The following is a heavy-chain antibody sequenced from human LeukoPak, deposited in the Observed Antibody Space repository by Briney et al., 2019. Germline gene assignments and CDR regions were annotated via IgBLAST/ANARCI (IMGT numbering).Heavy chain of an antibody. Sequence: GGSLRLSCAASGFTFNNYAMSWVRHAPGKGLEWVSAISGSGGSTYYADSVKGRFTISRDNSKNTLYLQMNSLRAEDTAVYYCAKDTTYYYDSSGYGSYEYFQHWGQGTLVTVSS. D-gene: IGHD3-22*01. CDR1: GFTFNNYA. V-gene: IGHV3-23*01. CDR2: ISGSGGST. CDR3: AKDTTYYYDSSGYGSYEYFQH. J-gene: IGHJ1*01.